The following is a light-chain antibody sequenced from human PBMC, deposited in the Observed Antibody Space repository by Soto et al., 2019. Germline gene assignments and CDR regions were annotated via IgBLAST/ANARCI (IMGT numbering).Light chain of an antibody. CDR1: SSNIGSNY. CDR3: AAWDDSLSGWV. V-gene: IGLV1-47*02. Sequence: QSVLTQPTSASGTPGQRVTISCSGSSSNIGSNYVYWYQQLPGTAPKLLIYSNNQRPSGVPDRFSGSKSGTSASLAISGLRSEDEADYDCAAWDDSLSGWVFGGVTKLTVL. CDR2: SNN. J-gene: IGLJ3*02.